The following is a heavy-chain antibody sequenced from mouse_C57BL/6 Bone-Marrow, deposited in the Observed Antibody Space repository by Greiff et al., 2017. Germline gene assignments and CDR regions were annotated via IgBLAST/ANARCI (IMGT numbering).Heavy chain of an antibody. CDR2: IYPGNSDT. V-gene: IGHV1-5*01. CDR3: TSEIIATVVARGAMDY. J-gene: IGHJ4*01. CDR1: GYTFTSSW. Sequence: VQLQQSGTVLARPGASVKMSCKTSGYTFTSSWMHWVKQRPGQGLEWIGAIYPGNSDTSYNQKFKGKAKLTAVTSASTAYMELSSLTHEDSAGYYWTSEIIATVVARGAMDYWGQGTSVTVSS. D-gene: IGHD1-1*01.